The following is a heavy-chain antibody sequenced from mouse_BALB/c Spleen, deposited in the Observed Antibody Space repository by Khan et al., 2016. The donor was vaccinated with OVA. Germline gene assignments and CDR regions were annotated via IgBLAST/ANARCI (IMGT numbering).Heavy chain of an antibody. CDR3: ARSNAYGYFDV. CDR2: INTYTGEA. V-gene: IGHV9-3-1*01. Sequence: QIQLVQSGPELKKPGETVKISCKASGYTFTNYGMNWVKQAPGKGLKWMGWINTYTGEATYADDFKGRFAFSLETSASTAFLQINNLKNEDTATYFGARSNAYGYFDVWGAATTVTVSS. J-gene: IGHJ1*01. CDR1: GYTFTNYG.